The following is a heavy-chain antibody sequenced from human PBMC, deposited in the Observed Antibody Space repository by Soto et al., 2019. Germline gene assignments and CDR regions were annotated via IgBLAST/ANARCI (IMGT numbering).Heavy chain of an antibody. CDR2: ISASGRS. CDR1: GDFISNFY. CDR3: ARGMGRYFDL. J-gene: IGHJ2*01. V-gene: IGHV4-4*07. D-gene: IGHD2-8*01. Sequence: SETLSLTCTVSGDFISNFYWGWIRQPAGKGLESLGRISASGRSNYNPSLQSRVAMSLDTSKNQFSLRLTSLTAADTAVYFCARGMGRYFDLWGRGTLVTVSS.